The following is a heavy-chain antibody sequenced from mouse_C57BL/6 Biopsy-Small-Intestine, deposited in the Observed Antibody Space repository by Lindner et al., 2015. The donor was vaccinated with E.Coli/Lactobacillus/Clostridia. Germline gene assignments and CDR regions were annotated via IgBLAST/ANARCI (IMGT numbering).Heavy chain of an antibody. D-gene: IGHD2-3*01. CDR3: TRRGGYSYALDY. V-gene: IGHV1-19*01. Sequence: VQLQESGPVVVKPGASVKMSCKASGYTFTDQYMNWVKQSHGESLEWIGVINPYTGDTSYNQKFKGKATLTVDKSSSTAYMELNSLTSEDSVAYYCTRRGGYSYALDYWGQGTSVTVSS. CDR2: INPYTGDT. J-gene: IGHJ4*01. CDR1: GYTFTDQY.